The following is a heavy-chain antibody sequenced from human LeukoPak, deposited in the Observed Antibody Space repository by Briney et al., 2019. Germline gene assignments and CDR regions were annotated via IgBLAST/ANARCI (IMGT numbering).Heavy chain of an antibody. CDR2: IYHSGST. V-gene: IGHV4-30-2*01. CDR1: GGSISSGGYS. Sequence: SQTLSLTCAVSGGSISSGGYSWSWIRQPPGKGLEWIGYIYHSGSTYYNPSLKSRVTMSVDTSKNQFSLKLSSVTAADTAVYYCARASSSWYGTGLLDYWGQGTLVTVSS. D-gene: IGHD6-13*01. J-gene: IGHJ4*02. CDR3: ARASSSWYGTGLLDY.